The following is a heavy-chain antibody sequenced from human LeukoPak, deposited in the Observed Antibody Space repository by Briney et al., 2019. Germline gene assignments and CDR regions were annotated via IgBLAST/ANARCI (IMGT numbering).Heavy chain of an antibody. J-gene: IGHJ4*02. CDR2: IYSSGST. V-gene: IGHV4-39*01. D-gene: IGHD1-1*01. CDR1: SGSISSSSYY. Sequence: SETLSLTCTVSSGSISSSSYYWGGIRQPPGKGLEWIGNIYSSGSTYYNPSLKSRVTISLDTSNNQFSLRLSSVTAADTAVYYSARQAGLGLETDYWGQGTLVTVSS. CDR3: ARQAGLGLETDY.